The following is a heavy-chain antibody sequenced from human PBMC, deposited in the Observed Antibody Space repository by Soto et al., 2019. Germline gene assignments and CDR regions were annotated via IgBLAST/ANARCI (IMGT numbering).Heavy chain of an antibody. CDR1: GFSLSTSGVG. CDR2: IYWDDDK. J-gene: IGHJ4*02. Sequence: QITLKESGPTLVKPTQTLTLTCTFSGFSLSTSGVGVGWIRQPPGKALEWLALIYWDDDKRYSPSLKGRLTITKDTSQNQVVLSMTNIDPVDTATYYCAHSDHTYYDIVAGYYTRYYFDYCGQGTLVTVSS. CDR3: AHSDHTYYDIVAGYYTRYYFDY. V-gene: IGHV2-5*02. D-gene: IGHD3-9*01.